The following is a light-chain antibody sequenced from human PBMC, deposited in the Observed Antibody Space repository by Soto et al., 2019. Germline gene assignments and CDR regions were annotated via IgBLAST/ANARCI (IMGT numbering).Light chain of an antibody. V-gene: IGKV3-15*01. CDR3: QQYTTSPFT. J-gene: IGKJ3*01. Sequence: EIVMTQSPATLSVSPGERATLSCRASQSVSRNLAWYQQKPGQAPRLLMYGASTRATGVPARFSGSGSGTEFTLTISSLQSEDFAVYYCQQYTTSPFTSAPRAKVDIK. CDR1: QSVSRN. CDR2: GAS.